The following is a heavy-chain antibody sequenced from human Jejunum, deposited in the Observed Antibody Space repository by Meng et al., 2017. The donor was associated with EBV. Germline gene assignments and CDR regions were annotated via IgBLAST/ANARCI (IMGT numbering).Heavy chain of an antibody. D-gene: IGHD5-12*01. Sequence: HVLREESGPGLVKPAETLSLTCTVSGGSVNSGNVYWSWIRQPPGKGLEWIGYIYYSGSTNYIPSLKSRVTISLDTSKNQFPLKLSSVTAADTAVYYCAGLRYSGYDRAFDYWGQGALVTVSS. CDR1: GGSVNSGNVY. CDR3: AGLRYSGYDRAFDY. V-gene: IGHV4-61*01. CDR2: IYYSGST. J-gene: IGHJ4*02.